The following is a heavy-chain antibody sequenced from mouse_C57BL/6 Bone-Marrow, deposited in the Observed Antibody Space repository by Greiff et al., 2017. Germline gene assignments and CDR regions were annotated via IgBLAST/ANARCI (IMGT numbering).Heavy chain of an antibody. D-gene: IGHD1-1*01. CDR2: IHPNSGST. J-gene: IGHJ1*03. CDR3: ARDTTVVAHWYFDV. V-gene: IGHV1-64*01. Sequence: VQLQQPGAELVKPGASVKLSCKASGYTFTSYWMHWVKQRPGQGLEWIGMIHPNSGSTNYNEKFKSKATLTVAKSSSTAYMQLSSLTSEDSAVYYCARDTTVVAHWYFDVWGTGTTVTVSS. CDR1: GYTFTSYW.